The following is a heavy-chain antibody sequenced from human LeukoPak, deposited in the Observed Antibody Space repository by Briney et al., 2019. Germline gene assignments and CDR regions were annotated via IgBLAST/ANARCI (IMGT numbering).Heavy chain of an antibody. CDR2: LSKSGNT. D-gene: IGHD2-2*01. V-gene: IGHV4-59*01. CDR1: GGSISSYY. CDR3: ARARYANSFYAFDI. J-gene: IGHJ3*02. Sequence: SETRCFTCTVPGGSISSYYWSWIRLPPGKGLGWIGYLSKSGNTNYSPSLKSRVTICGDTSKNQLFLKPSSVTAADTAMYYCARARYANSFYAFDIWGQGTLGTVS.